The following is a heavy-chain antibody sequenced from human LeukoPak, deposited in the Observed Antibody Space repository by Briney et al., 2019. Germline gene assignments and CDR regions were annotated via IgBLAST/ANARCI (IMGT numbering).Heavy chain of an antibody. CDR1: GFPFSSYA. V-gene: IGHV3-30*04. Sequence: GRSLRLSCAASGFPFSSYAMQWVRQTRGKGLEWLAFISSDDNTKYYVDSVKGRFTISRDNSKNTLYLQMNSLRADDTAVYYCTRKGGPNYQECDYWGQGTLVTVSS. CDR2: ISSDDNTK. CDR3: TRKGGPNYQECDY. J-gene: IGHJ4*02. D-gene: IGHD1-7*01.